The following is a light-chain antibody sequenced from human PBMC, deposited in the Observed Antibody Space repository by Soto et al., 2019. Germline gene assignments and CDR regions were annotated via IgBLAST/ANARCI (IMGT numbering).Light chain of an antibody. CDR1: QAISSS. CDR3: QQYGSSPLT. J-gene: IGKJ4*01. CDR2: GAS. Sequence: EIVMRQSPAARARPAGQGGTLSCWASQAISSSLAWYQQKPGQAPRLLIYGASSRATGIPDRFSGSGSGTDFTLTISRLEPEDFAVYYCQQYGSSPLTFGGGTKVDI. V-gene: IGKV3-20*01.